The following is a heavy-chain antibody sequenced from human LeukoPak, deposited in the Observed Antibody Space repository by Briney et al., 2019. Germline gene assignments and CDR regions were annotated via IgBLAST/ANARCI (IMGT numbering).Heavy chain of an antibody. V-gene: IGHV1-2*02. CDR2: INPNSGGT. CDR3: ARIVDTAMVTSGRYTTVSHSN. CDR1: GYTFTNYG. D-gene: IGHD5-18*01. J-gene: IGHJ4*02. Sequence: ASVKVSCKASGYTFTNYGISWVRQAPGQGLEWMGWINPNSGGTNYAQKFQGRVTMTRDTSISTAYMELSRLRSDDTAVYYCARIVDTAMVTSGRYTTVSHSNWGQGTLVTVSS.